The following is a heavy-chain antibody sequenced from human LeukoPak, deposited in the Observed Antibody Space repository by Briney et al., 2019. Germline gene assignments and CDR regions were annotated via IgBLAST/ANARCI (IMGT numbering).Heavy chain of an antibody. V-gene: IGHV3-30*04. J-gene: IGHJ4*02. CDR1: GFTFSSYA. CDR2: ISYDGSNK. Sequence: GGSLRLSCAASGFTFSSYAMHWVRQAPGKGLEWVAVISYDGSNKYYADSVKGRFTISRDNSKNTLYLQMNSLRAEDTAVYYCAKDAYYYDSPPLGWGQGTLVTVSS. D-gene: IGHD3-22*01. CDR3: AKDAYYYDSPPLG.